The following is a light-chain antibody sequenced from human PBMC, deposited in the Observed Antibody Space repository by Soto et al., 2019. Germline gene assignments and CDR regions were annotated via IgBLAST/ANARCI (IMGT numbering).Light chain of an antibody. CDR2: LEGSGSY. J-gene: IGLJ3*02. Sequence: QLVLTQSSSASASLGSSVKLTCTLSSLHSSYIIAWHQHQPGKAPRYLMKLEGSGSYNKGSGVPDRFSGSSSGADRYLTISNLQFEDEADYYCETWDSNTWVFGGGTKLTVL. CDR1: SLHSSYI. V-gene: IGLV4-60*02. CDR3: ETWDSNTWV.